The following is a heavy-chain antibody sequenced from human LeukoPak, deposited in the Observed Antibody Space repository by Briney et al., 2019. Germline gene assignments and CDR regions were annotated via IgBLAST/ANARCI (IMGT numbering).Heavy chain of an antibody. Sequence: GESLKISCKGSGYSFTSYWIGWVRQMPGKGLEWMGIIYPRDSDTRYSPSFQGQDTISADKSISTAYLQWSSLKASDTAMYYCARGTDGRYCSSTSCFNWFDPWGQGTLVTVSS. CDR1: GYSFTSYW. D-gene: IGHD2-2*01. J-gene: IGHJ5*02. CDR2: IYPRDSDT. CDR3: ARGTDGRYCSSTSCFNWFDP. V-gene: IGHV5-51*01.